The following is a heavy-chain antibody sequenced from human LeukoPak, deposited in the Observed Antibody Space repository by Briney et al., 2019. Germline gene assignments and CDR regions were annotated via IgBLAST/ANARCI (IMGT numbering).Heavy chain of an antibody. CDR2: ISYDGSNK. J-gene: IGHJ3*02. CDR1: GFTFSSYA. V-gene: IGHV3-30-3*01. Sequence: PGGYLRLSCAASGFTFSSYAMHWVRQAPGKGLEWVAVISYDGSNKYYADSVKGRFTISRDNSKNTLYLQMNSLRAEDTAVYYCARDQRLVTDDDAFDIWGQGTMVTVSS. CDR3: ARDQRLVTDDDAFDI. D-gene: IGHD3-9*01.